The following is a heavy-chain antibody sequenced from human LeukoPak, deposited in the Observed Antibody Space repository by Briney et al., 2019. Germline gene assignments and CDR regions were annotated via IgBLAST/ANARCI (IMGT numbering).Heavy chain of an antibody. CDR3: ARATSPYYYGSGSPSGTFDI. CDR1: GYSISSGYY. J-gene: IGHJ3*02. CDR2: IYHSGST. D-gene: IGHD3-10*01. Sequence: SETLSLTCTVSGYSISSGYYWGWIRQPPGKGLEWIGSIYHSGSTYYNPSLKSRVTIPVDTSKNQFSLKLSSVTAADTAVYYCARATSPYYYGSGSPSGTFDIWGQGTMVTVSS. V-gene: IGHV4-38-2*02.